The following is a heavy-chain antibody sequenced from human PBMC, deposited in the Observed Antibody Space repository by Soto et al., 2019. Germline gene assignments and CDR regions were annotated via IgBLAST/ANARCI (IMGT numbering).Heavy chain of an antibody. CDR1: GFTFDDYA. D-gene: IGHD3-9*01. V-gene: IGHV3-9*01. J-gene: IGHJ3*02. CDR3: AKGLRVQYYDILTDAFDI. Sequence: EVQLVESGGGLVQPGRSLRLSCAASGFTFDDYAMHWVRQAPGKGLEWVSGISWNSGSIGYADSVKGRFTISRDNAKNSLYLHMNTLRAEDTALYYCAKGLRVQYYDILTDAFDICVHGTMVTVSS. CDR2: ISWNSGSI.